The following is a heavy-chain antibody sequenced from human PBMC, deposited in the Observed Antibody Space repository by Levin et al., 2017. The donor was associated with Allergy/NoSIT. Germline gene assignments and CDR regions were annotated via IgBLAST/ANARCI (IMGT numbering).Heavy chain of an antibody. CDR1: GGSVSSGSYY. Sequence: SETLSLTCTVSGGSVSSGSYYWSWIRQPPGKGLEWIGYIYYSGSTNYNPSLKSRVTISVDTSKNQFSLKLSSVTAADTAVYYCARERGPTTVTTGGFDYWGQGTLVTVSS. CDR2: IYYSGST. V-gene: IGHV4-61*01. D-gene: IGHD4-17*01. J-gene: IGHJ4*02. CDR3: ARERGPTTVTTGGFDY.